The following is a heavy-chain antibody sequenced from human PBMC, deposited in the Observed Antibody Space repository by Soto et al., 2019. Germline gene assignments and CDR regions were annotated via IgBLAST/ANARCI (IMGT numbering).Heavy chain of an antibody. J-gene: IGHJ3*02. CDR3: AITMATTLGHAFDI. Sequence: QVQLVQSGAEVKKPGSSVKVSCKASGGTFSSYAISWVRQAPGQGLEWMGGIIPIFGTANYAQKFQGRVTITADESTSTAYMELSSRRSEDTAVSYCAITMATTLGHAFDIWGQGTMVTVSS. V-gene: IGHV1-69*01. CDR2: IIPIFGTA. CDR1: GGTFSSYA. D-gene: IGHD1-1*01.